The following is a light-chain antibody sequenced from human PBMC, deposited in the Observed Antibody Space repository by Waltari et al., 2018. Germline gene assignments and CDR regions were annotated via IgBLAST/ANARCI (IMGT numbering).Light chain of an antibody. V-gene: IGKV3-15*01. CDR1: QSVSSN. CDR2: DAS. CDR3: QHYDNWPVT. J-gene: IGKJ5*01. Sequence: EIVMTQSPATLSVSPGERATISCRASQSVSSNFAWYPQKPGQAPRLLIYDASTRATGIPARFSGSGSGTESTLTISSLQSEDFAVYYCQHYDNWPVTFGQGTRLEIK.